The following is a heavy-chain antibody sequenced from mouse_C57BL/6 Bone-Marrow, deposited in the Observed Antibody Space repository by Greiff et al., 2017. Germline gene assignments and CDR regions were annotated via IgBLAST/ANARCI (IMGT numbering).Heavy chain of an antibody. Sequence: EVQLQQSGTVLARPGASVKMSCKTSGYTFTSYWMHWVKQRPGQGLEWIGAIYPGNSDTSYNQKFKGKAKLTAVTSASTAYMELSSLTNEDSAVYYCTKSIYYGNYVAFAYWGQGTLVTVSA. CDR1: GYTFTSYW. CDR3: TKSIYYGNYVAFAY. V-gene: IGHV1-5*01. CDR2: IYPGNSDT. D-gene: IGHD2-1*01. J-gene: IGHJ3*01.